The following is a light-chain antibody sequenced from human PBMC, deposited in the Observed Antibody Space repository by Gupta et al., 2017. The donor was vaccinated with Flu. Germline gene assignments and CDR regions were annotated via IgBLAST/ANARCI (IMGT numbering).Light chain of an antibody. V-gene: IGLV2-8*01. CDR1: SSDIGANNY. CDR2: EGN. Sequence: QSALTQPPSASGSPGQSVAISCTGTSSDIGANNYVSWYQQHPGKPPKLVIYEGNNRPSGGPARFSGAKSGNTATLTVAGRQAEDEDDYYCYSYGSNDVFGTGTKVTVL. J-gene: IGLJ1*01. CDR3: YSYGSNDV.